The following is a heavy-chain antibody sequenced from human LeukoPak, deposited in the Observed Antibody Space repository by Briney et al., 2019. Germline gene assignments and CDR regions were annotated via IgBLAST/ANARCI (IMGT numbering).Heavy chain of an antibody. Sequence: ASVKVSCRASGYTFTSYGISWVRQAPGQGLEWMGWISAYNGNTNYAQKLQGRVTITADKSTSTAYMELSSLRSEDTAVYYCARNTGYCSGGSCYPFDYWGQGTLVTVSS. CDR1: GYTFTSYG. J-gene: IGHJ4*02. CDR2: ISAYNGNT. V-gene: IGHV1-18*01. D-gene: IGHD2-15*01. CDR3: ARNTGYCSGGSCYPFDY.